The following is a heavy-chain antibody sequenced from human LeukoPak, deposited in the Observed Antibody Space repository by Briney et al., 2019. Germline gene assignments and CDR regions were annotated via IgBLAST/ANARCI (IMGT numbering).Heavy chain of an antibody. J-gene: IGHJ6*03. CDR2: VMPLFGTA. V-gene: IGHV1-69*05. D-gene: IGHD5-24*01. CDR3: ASGSLGDGYGVGDYYQYMDV. Sequence: GASVKVSCKASGGTFNSYAISWVRQAPGPGLEWMGGVMPLFGTANYAQEFQGRVTFTTDESASTAYMEVSSPRPEDTAVYYCASGSLGDGYGVGDYYQYMDVWGKGTTVTVSS. CDR1: GGTFNSYA.